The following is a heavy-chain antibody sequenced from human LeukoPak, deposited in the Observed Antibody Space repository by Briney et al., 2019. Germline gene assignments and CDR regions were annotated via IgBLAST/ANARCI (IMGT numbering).Heavy chain of an antibody. D-gene: IGHD3-3*01. CDR1: GFTVSSNY. CDR2: IYSGGST. J-gene: IGHJ4*02. CDR3: ARQRGITIFGSGLFDY. V-gene: IGHV3-66*04. Sequence: PGGSLRLSCAASGFTVSSNYMSWVRQAPGKGLEWVSVIYSGGSTYYADSVKGRFTISRDNSKNTLYLQMNSLRAEDTAVYYCARQRGITIFGSGLFDYWGQGTLVTVSS.